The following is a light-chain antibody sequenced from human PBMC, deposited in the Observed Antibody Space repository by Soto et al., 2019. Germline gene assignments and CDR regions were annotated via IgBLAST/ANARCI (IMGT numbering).Light chain of an antibody. Sequence: DIQMTQSPSSLSASVVDRITITFQASQDISNYLNWYQQKPGKAPKLLIYDASNLETGVPSRFSGSGSGTDFTFTISSLQPEDIATYYCQQYDNLPRTFGGGTKVDIK. CDR3: QQYDNLPRT. J-gene: IGKJ4*01. V-gene: IGKV1-33*01. CDR1: QDISNY. CDR2: DAS.